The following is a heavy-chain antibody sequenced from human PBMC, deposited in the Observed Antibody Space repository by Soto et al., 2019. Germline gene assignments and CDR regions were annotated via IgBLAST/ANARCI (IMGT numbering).Heavy chain of an antibody. Sequence: GGSLRLSCAASGFTFSSYGMHWVRQAPGKGLEWVAVIWYDGSNKYYADSVKGRFTISRDNSKNTLYLQMNSLRAEDTAVYYCARDYISHLGELGGLIDYWGQGTLVTVSS. CDR1: GFTFSSYG. CDR3: ARDYISHLGELGGLIDY. D-gene: IGHD3-16*01. CDR2: IWYDGSNK. J-gene: IGHJ4*02. V-gene: IGHV3-33*01.